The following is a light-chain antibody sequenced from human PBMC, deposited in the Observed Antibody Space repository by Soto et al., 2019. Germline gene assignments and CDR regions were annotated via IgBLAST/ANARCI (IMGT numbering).Light chain of an antibody. Sequence: QPVLTQPASVSGSPGQSISISCTGTSSDVGYYNSVSWYQRHPGKVPKLIIYDVSSRPSGVSNRFSGFKSGNTASLTISGLQAEDEADYYCSSYPSSETHVLFGGGTKLT. J-gene: IGLJ2*01. CDR1: SSDVGYYNS. V-gene: IGLV2-14*03. CDR2: DVS. CDR3: SSYPSSETHVL.